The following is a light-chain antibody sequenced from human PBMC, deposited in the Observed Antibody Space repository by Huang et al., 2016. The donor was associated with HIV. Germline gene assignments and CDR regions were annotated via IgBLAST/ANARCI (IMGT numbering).Light chain of an antibody. CDR3: QQRSNWPPWT. Sequence: EIVLTQSPATLSLSPGERAPLSCRASQSVNSYLAWYQQKPGQAPRLLIYDASNRATGIPARFSGSGSGTDCTLTISSLEPEDFAVYYCQQRSNWPPWTFGQGTKVEIK. V-gene: IGKV3-11*01. J-gene: IGKJ1*01. CDR1: QSVNSY. CDR2: DAS.